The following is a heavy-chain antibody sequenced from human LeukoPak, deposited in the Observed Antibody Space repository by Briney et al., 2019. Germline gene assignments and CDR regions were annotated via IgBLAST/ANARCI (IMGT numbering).Heavy chain of an antibody. D-gene: IGHD6-13*01. CDR1: GPTFSSYA. CDR2: LYDSGGTT. Sequence: GGSLRLSCVASGPTFSSYAMTWVRQAPGKGLEWVSDLYDSGGTTHYADSVKGRFTISRDNSKNTLYLQMNSLRAEDTAVYYCAKGYSSSWSAPDVWGKGTTITVSS. CDR3: AKGYSSSWSAPDV. V-gene: IGHV3-23*01. J-gene: IGHJ6*04.